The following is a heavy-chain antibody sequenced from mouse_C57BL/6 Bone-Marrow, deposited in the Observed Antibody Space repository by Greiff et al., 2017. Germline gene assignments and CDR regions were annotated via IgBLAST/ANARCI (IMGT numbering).Heavy chain of an antibody. V-gene: IGHV1-54*01. Sequence: VQLQQSGAELVRPGTSVKVSCKASGYAFTNYLIEWVKQRPGQGLEWIGVINPGSGGTNYNEKFKGKATLTADKSSSTAYMQLSSLTSEDSAVYFCARCPWFAYWGKGTLVTVSA. CDR2: INPGSGGT. CDR3: ARCPWFAY. CDR1: GYAFTNYL. J-gene: IGHJ3*01.